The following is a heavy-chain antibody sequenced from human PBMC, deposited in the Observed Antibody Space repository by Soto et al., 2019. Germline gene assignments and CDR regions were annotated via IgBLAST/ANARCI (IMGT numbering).Heavy chain of an antibody. V-gene: IGHV4-61*01. CDR3: AREYSGYAYYYYGMDV. CDR2: IYYSGST. Sequence: SETLSLTCTVSGGSVSSGSYYWSWIRQPPGKGLEWIGYIYYSGSTNYNPSLKSRVTISVDTSKNQFSLKLSSVTAADTAVYYCAREYSGYAYYYYGMDVWGQGTTVTVSS. CDR1: GGSVSSGSYY. J-gene: IGHJ6*02. D-gene: IGHD5-12*01.